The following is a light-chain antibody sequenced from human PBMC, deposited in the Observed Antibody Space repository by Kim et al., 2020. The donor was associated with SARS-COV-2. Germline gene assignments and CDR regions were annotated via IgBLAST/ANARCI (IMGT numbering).Light chain of an antibody. CDR1: QNVGDF. J-gene: IGKJ2*01. Sequence: DIQMTQSPASLSASVGDRVTITCRASQNVGDFLHWYQQRPGRAPKLLIYVASNLQSGVPSRFSGSGSGTDFTLTITSLQPEDFATYYCQQSSTTPPTFGQGTKLEIK. V-gene: IGKV1-39*01. CDR2: VAS. CDR3: QQSSTTPPT.